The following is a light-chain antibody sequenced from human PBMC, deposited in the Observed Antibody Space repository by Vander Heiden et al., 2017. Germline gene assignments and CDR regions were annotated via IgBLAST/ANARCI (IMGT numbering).Light chain of an antibody. V-gene: IGKV1-5*03. Sequence: DIQMTQSPFTLSASVGDRVTMSCRASQSFGGWMAWYQQKPGRAPKLLIYRASTLETGVPSRFSGGVSGTEFTLTISSLQPDDIATYYCQHHHAFGPGT. CDR3: QHHHA. CDR1: QSFGGW. CDR2: RAS. J-gene: IGKJ2*01.